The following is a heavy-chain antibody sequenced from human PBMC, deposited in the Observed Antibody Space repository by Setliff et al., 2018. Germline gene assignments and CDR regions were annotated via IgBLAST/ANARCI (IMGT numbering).Heavy chain of an antibody. CDR3: AKPQVELRWGFES. CDR2: IRYEGSNK. V-gene: IGHV3-30*02. D-gene: IGHD1-7*01. Sequence: PGESLKISCTASGFIFNSYGMYWVRQAPGKGPEWVASIRYEGSNKQYGDSVKGRFSISRDNSKNTLYLQMSSLRVEDTAVYYCAKPQVELRWGFESWGQGTPVTVSS. J-gene: IGHJ4*02. CDR1: GFIFNSYG.